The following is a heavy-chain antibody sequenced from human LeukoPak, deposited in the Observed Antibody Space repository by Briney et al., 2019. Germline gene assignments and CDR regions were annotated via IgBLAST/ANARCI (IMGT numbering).Heavy chain of an antibody. CDR1: GGSISAYY. Sequence: KASETLSLTCTVSGGSISAYYWSWIRQPAGKGLEWIGRIYTSGSTNYNPSLKSRVTMSVDTSKNQFSLKLSSVTAADTAVYYCARVGGNGGARHFDYWGQGTLVTVSS. D-gene: IGHD2-21*01. CDR3: ARVGGNGGARHFDY. J-gene: IGHJ4*02. CDR2: IYTSGST. V-gene: IGHV4-4*07.